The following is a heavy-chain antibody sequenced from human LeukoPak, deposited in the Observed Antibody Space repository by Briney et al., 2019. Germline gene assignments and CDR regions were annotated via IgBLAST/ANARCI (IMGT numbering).Heavy chain of an antibody. CDR2: ISAYNGNT. D-gene: IGHD2-15*01. CDR3: ARDVEAATKDYYYYYGMDV. CDR1: GYTFTSYG. V-gene: IGHV1-18*01. J-gene: IGHJ6*02. Sequence: ASVKVSCKASGYTFTSYGISWVRQAPGQGLEWMGWISAYNGNTNYAQKLQGRVTMTTDTSTSTAYMELRSLRSDDTAVYYCARDVEAATKDYYYYYGMDVWGQGTTVTVSS.